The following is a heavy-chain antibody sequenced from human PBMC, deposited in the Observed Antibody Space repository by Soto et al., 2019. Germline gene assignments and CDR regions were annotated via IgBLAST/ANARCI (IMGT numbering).Heavy chain of an antibody. J-gene: IGHJ6*02. CDR2: ISGYNGDT. CDR3: AKNGQLHYYYYGMDV. V-gene: IGHV1-18*01. D-gene: IGHD1-1*01. CDR1: GYTFTRYG. Sequence: QGQLVQSGPEVKKPGASVKVSCKASGYTFTRYGISWVRQAPGQGLEWMGWISGYNGDTNYAQKVQGRVTMTIDTSTSTAYMELRCLTSDDTAIYYCAKNGQLHYYYYGMDVWCQGTTVTVSS.